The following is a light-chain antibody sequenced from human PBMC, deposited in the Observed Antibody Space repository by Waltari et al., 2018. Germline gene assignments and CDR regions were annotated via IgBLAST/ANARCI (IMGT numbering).Light chain of an antibody. V-gene: IGKV3-11*01. Sequence: ETVLTQSLATLSLSPGERATLPCRASQNIGTYLTWFQQRPGQAPRLLIHDASNRATGIPARFSGSGSGTDFTLTISSLEPEDFAVYYCQQRSYWPRTFGQGTKVEIK. CDR1: QNIGTY. CDR2: DAS. J-gene: IGKJ1*01. CDR3: QQRSYWPRT.